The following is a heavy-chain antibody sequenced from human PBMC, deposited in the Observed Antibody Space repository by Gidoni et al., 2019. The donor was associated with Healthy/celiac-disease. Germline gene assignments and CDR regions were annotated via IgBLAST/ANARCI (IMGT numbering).Heavy chain of an antibody. Sequence: QVQLQESGPGLVKPSQTLSLTCTVSGGSISSGGSYWSWIRPHPGKGLEWIGYIYYSGSTYYNPSLKSRVTISVDTSKNQFSLKLSSVTAADTAVYYCARDPFVYYYGSGSPYMDVWGKGTTVTVSS. D-gene: IGHD3-10*01. CDR3: ARDPFVYYYGSGSPYMDV. J-gene: IGHJ6*03. CDR1: GGSISSGGSY. CDR2: IYYSGST. V-gene: IGHV4-31*03.